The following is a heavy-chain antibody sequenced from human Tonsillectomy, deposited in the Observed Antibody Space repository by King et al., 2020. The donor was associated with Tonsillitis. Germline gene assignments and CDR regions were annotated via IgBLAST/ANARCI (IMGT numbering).Heavy chain of an antibody. J-gene: IGHJ6*02. CDR1: GFSLSNARMG. CDR2: IFSNDEK. CDR3: ARTTALVTPLHYYSGMDV. Sequence: TLKESGPVLVKPTETLTLTCTVSGFSLSNARMGVSWIRQPPGKALEWLAHIFSNDEKSYSTSLKSRLTISKDTSKSPVVLTINNMNPVDTSTYYCARTTALVTPLHYYSGMDVWGQGPPVTVSS. V-gene: IGHV2-26*01. D-gene: IGHD5-18*01.